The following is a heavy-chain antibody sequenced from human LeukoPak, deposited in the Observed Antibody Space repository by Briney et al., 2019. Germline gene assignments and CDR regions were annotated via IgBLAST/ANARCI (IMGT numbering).Heavy chain of an antibody. Sequence: QPGRSLRLSCAASGFSFSTYGMHWVRQAPGKGLEWVAVTWYDGSDRSYADSVKGRFTISRDNSKNTLYLQMNSLRGEGTAVYYCARGGGITWYDFDFWGQGTLVTVSS. J-gene: IGHJ4*02. D-gene: IGHD6-13*01. CDR1: GFSFSTYG. CDR3: ARGGGITWYDFDF. CDR2: TWYDGSDR. V-gene: IGHV3-33*01.